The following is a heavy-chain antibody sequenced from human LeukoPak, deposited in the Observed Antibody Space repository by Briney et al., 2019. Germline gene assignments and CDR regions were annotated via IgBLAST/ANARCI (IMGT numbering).Heavy chain of an antibody. J-gene: IGHJ4*02. D-gene: IGHD2-21*02. Sequence: GGSLRLSCAASGFTFRSYGMHWVRQAPGKGLEYVSAISSNGGSTYYANSVKGRFTISRDNSKDTLYLQMGSLRAEDMAVYYCVRRDCGGDCPFDYWGQGTLVTVSS. CDR1: GFTFRSYG. CDR2: ISSNGGST. V-gene: IGHV3-64*01. CDR3: VRRDCGGDCPFDY.